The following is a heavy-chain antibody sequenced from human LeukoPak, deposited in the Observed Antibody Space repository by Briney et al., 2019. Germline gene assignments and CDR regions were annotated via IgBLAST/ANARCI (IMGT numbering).Heavy chain of an antibody. V-gene: IGHV1-24*01. D-gene: IGHD3/OR15-3a*01. CDR2: FDPEVGKT. CDR3: ATAGDAIDSVMIWDF. J-gene: IGHJ4*02. CDR1: GNTLTEFS. Sequence: ASVKVSCKLSGNTLTEFSMHWVRQAPGKGLEWMGGFDPEVGKTIYAQKFQGRVTMTEDTSTDTAYMELSSLRSEDTAVYYCATAGDAIDSVMIWDFWGQGTLVTVSS.